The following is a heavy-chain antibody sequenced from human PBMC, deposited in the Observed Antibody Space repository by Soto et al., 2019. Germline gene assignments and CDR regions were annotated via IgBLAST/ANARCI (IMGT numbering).Heavy chain of an antibody. D-gene: IGHD6-19*01. V-gene: IGHV1-69*13. CDR1: GGTFSSYA. Sequence: SVKVSCKASGGTFSSYAISWVRQAPGQGLEWMGGIIPIFGTANYAQKFQGRVTITADESTSTAYMELSSLRSEDTAVYYCARDPGYSSGWYGPHFDYWGQGTLVTV. J-gene: IGHJ4*02. CDR2: IIPIFGTA. CDR3: ARDPGYSSGWYGPHFDY.